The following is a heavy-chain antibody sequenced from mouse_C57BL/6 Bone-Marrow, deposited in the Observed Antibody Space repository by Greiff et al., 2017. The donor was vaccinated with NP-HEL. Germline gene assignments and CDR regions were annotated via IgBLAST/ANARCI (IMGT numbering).Heavy chain of an antibody. J-gene: IGHJ1*03. CDR1: GFTFSSYG. V-gene: IGHV5-6*01. CDR3: ARPNYGSYWYFDV. CDR2: ISSGGSYT. Sequence: EVKVVESGGDLVKPGGSLKLSCAASGFTFSSYGMYWVRQTPDKRLEWVATISSGGSYTYYPDSVKGRFTISRANAKNTLYLQMSSLTSEDTAMYYCARPNYGSYWYFDVWGTGTTVTVSS. D-gene: IGHD1-1*01.